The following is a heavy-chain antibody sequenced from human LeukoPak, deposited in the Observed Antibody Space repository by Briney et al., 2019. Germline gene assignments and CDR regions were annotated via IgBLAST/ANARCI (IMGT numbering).Heavy chain of an antibody. Sequence: SETLSLTCTVSGGSISSYYWSWIRQPPGKGLEWIGYIYYSGSTNYNPSLKSRVTISVDTSKNQFSLKLSSVTAADTAVYYCARSSYYYGSGYNYWGQGTLVTVSS. D-gene: IGHD3-10*01. V-gene: IGHV4-59*08. CDR3: ARSSYYYGSGYNY. J-gene: IGHJ4*02. CDR1: GGSISSYY. CDR2: IYYSGST.